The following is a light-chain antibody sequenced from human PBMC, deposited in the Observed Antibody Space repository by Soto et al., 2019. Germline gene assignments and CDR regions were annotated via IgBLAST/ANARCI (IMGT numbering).Light chain of an antibody. V-gene: IGKV1-5*01. CDR3: QQYNGYPWA. CDR2: DAS. CDR1: QSISSW. J-gene: IGKJ1*01. Sequence: PRTQAQSSLSAYVGDRVTITSRASQSISSWLAWYPRTPGKAPKVLIYDASSLESGVPSRDRGRRARPACTRAISSLQPGAVSTDFSQQYNGYPWAFSQGTKVDI.